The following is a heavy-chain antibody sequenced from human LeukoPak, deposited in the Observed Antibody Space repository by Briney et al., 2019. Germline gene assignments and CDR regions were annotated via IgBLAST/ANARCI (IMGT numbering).Heavy chain of an antibody. Sequence: PSETLSLTXTVSGGSISSYYWSWTRQPPGKGLEWIGYIYYSGSTNYNPSLKSRVTISVDTSKNQFSLKLSSVTAADTAVYYCARGLLDGYTHPAAFDIWGQGTMVTVSS. J-gene: IGHJ3*02. V-gene: IGHV4-59*01. CDR2: IYYSGST. CDR1: GGSISSYY. D-gene: IGHD5-24*01. CDR3: ARGLLDGYTHPAAFDI.